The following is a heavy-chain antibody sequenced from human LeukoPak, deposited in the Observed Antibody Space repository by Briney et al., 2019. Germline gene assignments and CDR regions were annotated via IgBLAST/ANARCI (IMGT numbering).Heavy chain of an antibody. Sequence: PGGSLRLSCAASGFTFSSYGMHWVRQAPGKGLEWVSAISGSGGSTYYADSVKGRFTISRDNSKNTLYLQMNSLRAEDTAVYYCAKDLWSWYSYGFGYYMDVWGKGTTVTVSS. J-gene: IGHJ6*03. V-gene: IGHV3-23*01. CDR1: GFTFSSYG. CDR3: AKDLWSWYSYGFGYYMDV. CDR2: ISGSGGST. D-gene: IGHD5-18*01.